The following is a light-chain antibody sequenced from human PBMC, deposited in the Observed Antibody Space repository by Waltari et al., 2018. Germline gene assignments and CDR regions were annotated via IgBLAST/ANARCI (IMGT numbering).Light chain of an antibody. CDR1: SGHITNV. CDR2: VNSDGSH. V-gene: IGLV4-69*01. J-gene: IGLJ3*02. Sequence: QLVLTQSPSASASLGASVKLTCTLSSGHITNVIAWHQQQPGKGPRFLMKVNSDGSHREGDDIPDRFSGSGSGPERYLTISSLQSEDEADYYCETGGHGTWVFGGGTKLTVL. CDR3: ETGGHGTWV.